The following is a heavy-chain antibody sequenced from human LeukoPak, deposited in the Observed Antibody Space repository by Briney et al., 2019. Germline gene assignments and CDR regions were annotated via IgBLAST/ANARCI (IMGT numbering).Heavy chain of an antibody. CDR2: IYHSGST. J-gene: IGHJ4*02. CDR1: GGSISSSSYY. D-gene: IGHD4-17*01. Sequence: SEILSLTCTVSGGSISSSSYYWGWIRQPPGKGLEWIGEIYHSGSTNYNPSLKTRVTISVDKSKNQFSLKLSSVTAADTAVYYCARASHDYGDYSHFDYWGQGTLVTVSS. CDR3: ARASHDYGDYSHFDY. V-gene: IGHV4-39*07.